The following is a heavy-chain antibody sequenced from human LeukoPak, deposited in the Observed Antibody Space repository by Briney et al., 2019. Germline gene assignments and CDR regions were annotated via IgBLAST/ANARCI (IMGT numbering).Heavy chain of an antibody. D-gene: IGHD1-26*01. J-gene: IGHJ6*02. CDR2: ISYDGSNK. CDR1: GFTFSSYA. V-gene: IGHV3-30*04. CDR3: AKDRGSSPYYYYGMDV. Sequence: GRSLRLSCAASGFTFSSYAMHWVRQAPGKGLEWVAVISYDGSNKYYADSVKGRFTISRGNSKNTLYLQMNSLRAEDTAVYYCAKDRGSSPYYYYGMDVWGQGTTVTVSS.